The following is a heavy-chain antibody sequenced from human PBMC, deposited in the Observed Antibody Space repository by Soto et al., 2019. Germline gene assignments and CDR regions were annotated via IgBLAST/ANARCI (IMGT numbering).Heavy chain of an antibody. J-gene: IGHJ4*02. Sequence: GSLRLSCATSGXDLSNTWIHWVRQVPGQGLVLVSRINSDGSSIIYADYVKGRFTLSRYNAKNTVHRQMSSLRVAHTAVYYCAKDWYHTIDSWGQGIPGTVSS. V-gene: IGHV3-74*01. CDR1: GXDLSNTW. CDR2: INSDGSSI. D-gene: IGHD1-20*01. CDR3: AKDWYHTIDS.